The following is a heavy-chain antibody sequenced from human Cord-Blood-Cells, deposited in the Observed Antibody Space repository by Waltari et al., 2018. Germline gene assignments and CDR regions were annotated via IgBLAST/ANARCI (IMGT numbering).Heavy chain of an antibody. Sequence: EVQLVESGGGLVKPGGSLRLSCAASGFTFSSYSMNWVRQAPGKGLEWVSSISSSSSYIYYADSVKGQFTISRDNAKNSLYLQMNSLRAEDTAVYYCARDIAAAGTDYWGQGTLVTVSS. V-gene: IGHV3-21*01. J-gene: IGHJ4*02. CDR2: ISSSSSYI. D-gene: IGHD6-13*01. CDR1: GFTFSSYS. CDR3: ARDIAAAGTDY.